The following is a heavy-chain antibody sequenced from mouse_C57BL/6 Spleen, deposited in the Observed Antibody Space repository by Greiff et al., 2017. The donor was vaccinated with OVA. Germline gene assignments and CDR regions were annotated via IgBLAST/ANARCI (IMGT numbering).Heavy chain of an antibody. Sequence: VQLQQSGAELVKPGASVKISCKASGYAFSSYWMNWVKQRPGKGLEWIGQIYPGDGDTNYNGKFKGKATLTADKSSSTAYMQLSSLTSVYSAVSFCARSPDGYSYFDYWGQGTTLTVSS. V-gene: IGHV1-80*01. J-gene: IGHJ2*01. CDR2: IYPGDGDT. CDR3: ARSPDGYSYFDY. D-gene: IGHD2-3*01. CDR1: GYAFSSYW.